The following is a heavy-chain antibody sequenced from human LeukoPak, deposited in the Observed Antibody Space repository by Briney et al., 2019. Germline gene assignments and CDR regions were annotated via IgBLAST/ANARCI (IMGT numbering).Heavy chain of an antibody. V-gene: IGHV4-30-4*01. CDR2: IYYSGST. J-gene: IGHJ6*02. CDR3: ARFFLDVVSYYYYGMDV. D-gene: IGHD2-15*01. CDR1: GGSISSGDYY. Sequence: SETLSLTCTVSGGSISSGDYYWSWIRQPPGKGLEWIGYIYYSGSTYYNPSLKSRVTISVDTSKNQFSLKLSSVTAADTAVYYCARFFLDVVSYYYYGMDVWGQGTTVTVSS.